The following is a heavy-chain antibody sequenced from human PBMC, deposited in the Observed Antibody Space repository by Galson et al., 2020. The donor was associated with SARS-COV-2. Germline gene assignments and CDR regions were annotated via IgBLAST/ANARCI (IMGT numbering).Heavy chain of an antibody. CDR2: ISFDGSND. V-gene: IGHV3-33*01. CDR1: GFLFKTFG. CDR3: ARDRFCTYTACNIWIDP. D-gene: IGHD2-8*01. J-gene: IGHJ5*02. Sequence: GESLKISCAASGFLFKTFGMHWVRQAPGKGLEWVAFISFDGSNDYYADSLKGRFIVSRDNSRNILYLEMNSLRAEDTAVYFCARDRFCTYTACNIWIDPWGQGTLVTVSS.